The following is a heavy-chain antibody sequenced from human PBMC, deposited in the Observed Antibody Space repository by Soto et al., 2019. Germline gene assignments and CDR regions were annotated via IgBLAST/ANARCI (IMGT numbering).Heavy chain of an antibody. CDR1: GYTFTSQN. CDR3: ISTLGARFDY. Sequence: ASVKVSCKASGYTFTSQNMHWVRQAPGQGLEWMGEINPSIGTTTYAQKFQGRVTMTSDTSTSSVYMEVSSLRSEDTAVYYCISTLGARFDYWGQGTLVTVSS. V-gene: IGHV1-46*03. CDR2: INPSIGTT. D-gene: IGHD1-26*01. J-gene: IGHJ4*02.